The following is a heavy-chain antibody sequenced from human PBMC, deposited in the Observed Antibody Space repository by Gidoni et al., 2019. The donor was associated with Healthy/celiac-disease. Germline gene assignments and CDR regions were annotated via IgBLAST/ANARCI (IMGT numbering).Heavy chain of an antibody. CDR3: ARGNGPGLKGPRPITMIRGVAPDY. CDR1: GFTFSGYN. Sequence: EVQLVESGGGLVKPGWSLSISCAASGFTFSGYNMNWVRQAPGKGLEWFSSISSSSSYIYYADSVKGRFTISRDNAKNSLFLQMNSLRGEDTAVYYCARGNGPGLKGPRPITMIRGVAPDYWGQGTLVTVSS. D-gene: IGHD3-10*01. J-gene: IGHJ4*02. V-gene: IGHV3-21*01. CDR2: ISSSSSYI.